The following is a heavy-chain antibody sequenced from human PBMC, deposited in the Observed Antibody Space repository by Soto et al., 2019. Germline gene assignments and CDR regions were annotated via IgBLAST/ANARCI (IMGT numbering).Heavy chain of an antibody. V-gene: IGHV3-74*01. CDR2: VDSGGRGT. CDR3: GTVFEH. Sequence: EVQLVESGGGSVQPGGYLRLSCVASGITFTNYWMHWVRQVPGKGLVWVARVDSGGRGTSYADFVKGRFTISKDNGKNTLYLQMNSLRFEDTAMYYCGTVFEHWGQGIPVIVSS. CDR1: GITFTNYW. J-gene: IGHJ4*02.